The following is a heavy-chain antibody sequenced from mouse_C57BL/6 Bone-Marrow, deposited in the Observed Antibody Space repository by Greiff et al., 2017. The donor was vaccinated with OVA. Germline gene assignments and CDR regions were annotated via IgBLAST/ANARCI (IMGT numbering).Heavy chain of an antibody. Sequence: VQLQESGPGLVAPSQSLSITCTVSGFSLTSYGVHWVRQPPGKGLEWLVVIWSDGSTTYNSALKSRLSISKDNSKSHVFLKMNSLQTDDTAMYYCARHSIYYDRAMDYWGQGTSVTVSS. V-gene: IGHV2-6-1*01. CDR2: IWSDGST. CDR1: GFSLTSYG. CDR3: ARHSIYYDRAMDY. J-gene: IGHJ4*01. D-gene: IGHD2-4*01.